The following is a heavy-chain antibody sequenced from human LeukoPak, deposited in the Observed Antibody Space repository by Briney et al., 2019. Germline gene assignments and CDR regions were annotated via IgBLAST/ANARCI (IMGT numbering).Heavy chain of an antibody. J-gene: IGHJ5*02. CDR1: GFTVSNKY. D-gene: IGHD4-11*01. V-gene: IGHV3-66*01. Sequence: GGSLRLSCAASGFTVSNKYMSRVRQAPGKGLEWVSVIYSGGNTYYADSVKGRFTISRDNSKNTVYLQMNSLRGEDTAVYYCARITVTQFDPWGQGTLVTVSS. CDR2: IYSGGNT. CDR3: ARITVTQFDP.